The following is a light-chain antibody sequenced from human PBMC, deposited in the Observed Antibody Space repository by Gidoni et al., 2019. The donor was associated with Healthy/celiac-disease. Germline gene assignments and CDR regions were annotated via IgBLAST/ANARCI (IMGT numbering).Light chain of an antibody. Sequence: DIQMTQSPSTLSASVVDRVTITCRASQSISSWLAWYQQKPGKAPKLLIYYASSLESGVPSRFSGSGSGTEFPIPISSLPPDDFSTYYCQQYNSYPLYTFGQGTKLEIK. CDR1: QSISSW. CDR2: YAS. CDR3: QQYNSYPLYT. V-gene: IGKV1-5*01. J-gene: IGKJ2*01.